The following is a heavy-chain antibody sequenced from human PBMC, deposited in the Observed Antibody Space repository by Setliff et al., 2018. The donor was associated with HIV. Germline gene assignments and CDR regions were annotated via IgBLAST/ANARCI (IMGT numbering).Heavy chain of an antibody. D-gene: IGHD2-2*01. V-gene: IGHV4-39*01. CDR1: GDSISNNGYY. J-gene: IGHJ5*02. Sequence: PSETLSLTCTVSGDSISNNGYYWAWIRQPPGEGREWIGCVYHRGTTYYNPSLKSRLAMSVDTSKNKFFLKLNSLTAADTAVYYCSLQHGRPMRWFDPWGPGTLVTVSS. CDR3: SLQHGRPMRWFDP. CDR2: VYHRGTT.